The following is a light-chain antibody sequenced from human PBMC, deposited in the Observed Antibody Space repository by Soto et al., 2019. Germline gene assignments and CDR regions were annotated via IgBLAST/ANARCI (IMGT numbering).Light chain of an antibody. V-gene: IGLV3-21*04. CDR1: NHGSKS. CDR3: QVWDISSGHREV. J-gene: IGLJ2*01. Sequence: SYELTQPPSVTVAPGETARISCGGNNHGSKSLFWYQQKAGQAPVLVIYYDTNRPSGIPERFSGSNSGNTATLTISRVEVGDEADYYCQVWDISSGHREVLGGGTKLTVL. CDR2: YDT.